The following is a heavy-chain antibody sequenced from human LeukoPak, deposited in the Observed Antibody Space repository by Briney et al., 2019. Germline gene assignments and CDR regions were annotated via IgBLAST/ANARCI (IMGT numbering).Heavy chain of an antibody. D-gene: IGHD3-22*01. CDR3: ARRLGSSGYYYTGAFDI. V-gene: IGHV4-34*01. CDR2: INHSGST. CDR1: GGSFSGYY. Sequence: SETLSLTCAVYGGSFSGYYWSWIRQPPGKGLEWIGEINHSGSTNYNPSLKSRVTISVDTSKNQFSLKLSSVTAADTAVYYCARRLGSSGYYYTGAFDIWGQGTMVTVSS. J-gene: IGHJ3*02.